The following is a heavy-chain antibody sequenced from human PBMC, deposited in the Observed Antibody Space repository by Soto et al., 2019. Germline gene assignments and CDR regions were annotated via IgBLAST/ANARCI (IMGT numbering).Heavy chain of an antibody. V-gene: IGHV2-5*02. Sequence: QITLKESGPTLVKPTQTLTLTCTFSGFSLSTSGVGVGWIRQPPGKALEWLALIYWDDDKRYSPSLKSRRTIPKDTSKNQVVLTMTNMDPVDTATYYCAHRGGNNWNYAMKRREYYFDYWGQGTLVTVSS. CDR3: AHRGGNNWNYAMKRREYYFDY. D-gene: IGHD1-7*01. CDR1: GFSLSTSGVG. J-gene: IGHJ4*02. CDR2: IYWDDDK.